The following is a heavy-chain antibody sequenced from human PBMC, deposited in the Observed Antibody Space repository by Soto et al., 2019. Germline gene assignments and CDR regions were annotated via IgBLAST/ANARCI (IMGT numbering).Heavy chain of an antibody. D-gene: IGHD7-27*01. CDR3: AHTLDWGEGRFDY. CDR1: GFSLSSVGVG. V-gene: IGHV2-5*02. J-gene: IGHJ4*02. CDR2: IYWDDDK. Sequence: QITLKESGPTLVKPTQTLTLTCSFSGFSLSSVGVGVGWIRQPPGKALEWLALIYWDDDKRYSPSLKSRLTITKDPSKNQVVLTMTNSDPVDTATYYCAHTLDWGEGRFDYWGQGTLVTVSS.